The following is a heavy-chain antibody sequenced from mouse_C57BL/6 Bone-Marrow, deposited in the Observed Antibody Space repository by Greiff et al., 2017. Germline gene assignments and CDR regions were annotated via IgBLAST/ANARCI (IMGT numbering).Heavy chain of an antibody. CDR1: GFTFSDYY. CDR3: ARLRIGSSYKGWYFDV. J-gene: IGHJ1*03. V-gene: IGHV5-12*01. D-gene: IGHD1-1*01. CDR2: ISNGGGST. Sequence: EVKLVESGGGLVQPGGSLKLSCAASGFTFSDYYMYWVRQTPEKRLEWVAYISNGGGSTYYPDTVKGRLTISRDNAKNTLYLQMSRLKSEDTAMYYCARLRIGSSYKGWYFDVWGTGTTVTVSS.